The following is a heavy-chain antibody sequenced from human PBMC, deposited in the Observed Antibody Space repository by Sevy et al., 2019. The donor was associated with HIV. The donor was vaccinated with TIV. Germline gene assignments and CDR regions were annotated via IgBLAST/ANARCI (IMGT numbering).Heavy chain of an antibody. D-gene: IGHD1-26*01. CDR1: GGSITSLY. CDR2: IYYNGHI. J-gene: IGHJ4*02. CDR3: AGENAWGRGYS. Sequence: SETLSLTCTVSGGSITSLYWNWIRQPPGKGLEWIANIYYNGHINYNPSLKSQVTLSLDTSKNQSSVRLSSVSAADTAMYYCAGENAWGRGYSWGQGTLVTVSS. V-gene: IGHV4-59*08.